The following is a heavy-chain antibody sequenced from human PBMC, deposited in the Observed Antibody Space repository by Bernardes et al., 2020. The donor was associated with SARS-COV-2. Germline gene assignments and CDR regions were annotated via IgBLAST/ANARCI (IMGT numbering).Heavy chain of an antibody. V-gene: IGHV3-74*01. CDR2: INSDGSST. J-gene: IGHJ4*02. CDR1: GFTFRSYC. CDR3: ARIDEVTGRDY. D-gene: IGHD6-19*01. Sequence: GGSLRLSCAVSGFTFRSYCMYWVRQVPGKGLVWVSHINSDGSSTRYADSVKGRFTISRDNARNLLYLQMNSLRAEDTAVYYCARIDEVTGRDYWGQGTLVTVSS.